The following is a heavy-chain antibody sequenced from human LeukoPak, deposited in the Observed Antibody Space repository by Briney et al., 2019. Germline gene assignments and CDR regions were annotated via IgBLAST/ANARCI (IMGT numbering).Heavy chain of an antibody. Sequence: PGGSLRLSCAASGFTFSSYWMSWVRQAPGKGLECVANIKVDGSEEYYVDSVKGRFSISRDNAKNSLYLQMNSLRAEDTAVYYCARDWLAGNPYHAFDLWGKGTMVTVSS. J-gene: IGHJ3*01. CDR3: ARDWLAGNPYHAFDL. CDR2: IKVDGSEE. CDR1: GFTFSSYW. D-gene: IGHD3-22*01. V-gene: IGHV3-7*01.